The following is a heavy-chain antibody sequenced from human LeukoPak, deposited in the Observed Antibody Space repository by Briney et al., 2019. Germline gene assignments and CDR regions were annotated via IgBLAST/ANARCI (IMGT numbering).Heavy chain of an antibody. Sequence: ASVTVSCMASGGTFSSYAISWVRQAPGHGLEWIGGISPIFGTANYAQKFQGRVTITADESTSTAYMELSSLRSEDTAVYYCARGSIGDYGDYGGFDYWGQGTLVTVSS. CDR2: ISPIFGTA. D-gene: IGHD4-17*01. CDR3: ARGSIGDYGDYGGFDY. V-gene: IGHV1-69*13. J-gene: IGHJ4*02. CDR1: GGTFSSYA.